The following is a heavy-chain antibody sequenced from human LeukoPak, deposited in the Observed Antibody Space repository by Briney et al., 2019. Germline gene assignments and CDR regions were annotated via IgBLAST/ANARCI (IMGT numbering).Heavy chain of an antibody. D-gene: IGHD3-22*01. CDR2: IIPIFGTA. Sequence: GASVKVSCKASGGTFSSYAISWVRQTPGQGLEWMGGIIPIFGTANYAQKFQGRVTITADESTSTAYMELSSLRSEGTAVYYCARDAHSVDSSGYYAHYWGQGTLVTVSS. V-gene: IGHV1-69*13. CDR1: GGTFSSYA. J-gene: IGHJ4*02. CDR3: ARDAHSVDSSGYYAHY.